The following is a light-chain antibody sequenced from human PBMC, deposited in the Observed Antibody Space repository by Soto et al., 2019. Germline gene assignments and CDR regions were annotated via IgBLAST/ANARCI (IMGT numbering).Light chain of an antibody. J-gene: IGKJ4*01. CDR2: DAS. CDR1: QSVNNN. CDR3: QQYNNWPLT. Sequence: EIVMTQSPATLSVSPGERATLSCRASQSVNNNLAWYQQKPGQAPRLLIYDASTRATGIPARFSGSGSGTDFTLTISSLQSEDFAVYYCQQYNNWPLTFGGGTKVHI. V-gene: IGKV3-15*01.